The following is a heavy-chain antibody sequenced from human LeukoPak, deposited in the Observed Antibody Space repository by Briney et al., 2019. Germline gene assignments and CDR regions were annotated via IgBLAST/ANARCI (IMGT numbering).Heavy chain of an antibody. D-gene: IGHD6-19*01. V-gene: IGHV3-23*01. J-gene: IGHJ5*02. Sequence: GGSLRLSCAASGFTFSSYGMSWVRQAPGKGLEWVSAISGSGGSTYYADSVKGRFTISRDNAKNSLYLQMNSLRAEDTAVYYCASEYSSGSSVNWFDPWGQGTLVTVSS. CDR1: GFTFSSYG. CDR2: ISGSGGST. CDR3: ASEYSSGSSVNWFDP.